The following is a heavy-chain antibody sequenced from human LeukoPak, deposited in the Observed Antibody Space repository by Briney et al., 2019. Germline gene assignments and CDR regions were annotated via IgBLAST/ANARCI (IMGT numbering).Heavy chain of an antibody. V-gene: IGHV1-69*05. CDR2: IIPVFGTA. D-gene: IGHD3-9*01. CDR1: GGTFSSYA. CDR3: ARSRYYDIVTGYTSYYYSYMDV. J-gene: IGHJ6*03. Sequence: SVKVSCKASGGTFSSYAISWVRQAPGQGLEWMGGIIPVFGTANYAEKFQGRVTITTDESTGTAYMELSSLRSEDTAVYYWARSRYYDIVTGYTSYYYSYMDVWGKGTTVTVSS.